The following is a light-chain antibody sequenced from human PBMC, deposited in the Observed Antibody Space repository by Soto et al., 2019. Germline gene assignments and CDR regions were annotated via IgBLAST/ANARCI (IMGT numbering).Light chain of an antibody. CDR1: QSVGNN. V-gene: IGKV3-15*01. Sequence: EIVMTQSPATLSVSPGEKVTLSCRASQSVGNNLAWHQQTPGQAPRLLIHGASTRAAGTPASFSGSGSGTEFTLTISSLQSEDFAIYYCQQYYNWPITFGQGTRLEIK. CDR3: QQYYNWPIT. CDR2: GAS. J-gene: IGKJ5*01.